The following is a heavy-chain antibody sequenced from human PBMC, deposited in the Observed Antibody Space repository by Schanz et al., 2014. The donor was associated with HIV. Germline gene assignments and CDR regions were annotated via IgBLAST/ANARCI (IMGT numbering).Heavy chain of an antibody. CDR3: ARGRSGYCSGGSCPYGRYYFDY. CDR2: SNPNSGAT. Sequence: QVQLVQSGAEVKKPGASVKVSCKASGYTFTGYYMHWVRQAPGQGLEWMGWSNPNSGATNYAQKFQGRVTMTRDTSISTAYMELSRLRSDDTAVYYCARGRSGYCSGGSCPYGRYYFDYWGQGTLVTVSS. D-gene: IGHD2-15*01. CDR1: GYTFTGYY. J-gene: IGHJ4*02. V-gene: IGHV1-2*02.